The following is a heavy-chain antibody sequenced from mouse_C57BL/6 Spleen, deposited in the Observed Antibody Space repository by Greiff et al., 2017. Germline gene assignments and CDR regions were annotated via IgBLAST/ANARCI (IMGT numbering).Heavy chain of an antibody. Sequence: VQLQQSGAELVKPGASVKLSCTASGFNIKDYYMHWVKQRTEQGLEWIGRIDPEDGETKYAQKFQGKATITADTSSNTAYLQLSSLTSEDTAVYYCARAGITTVVAPHFEVWGTGTTVTVSS. V-gene: IGHV14-2*01. CDR3: ARAGITTVVAPHFEV. J-gene: IGHJ1*03. CDR1: GFNIKDYY. CDR2: IDPEDGET. D-gene: IGHD1-1*01.